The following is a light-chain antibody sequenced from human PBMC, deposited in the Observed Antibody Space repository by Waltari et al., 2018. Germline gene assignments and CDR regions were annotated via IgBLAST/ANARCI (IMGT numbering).Light chain of an antibody. CDR2: DVD. J-gene: IGLJ2*01. CDR3: CSYAGRYTSV. Sequence: QSALTQPRSVSGSPGQSVTLSCTGTNSDVGAYNYVSWYQQRPGKAPKLVSYDVDKRPAGVPDRFSGSKAGNPASLTISGLQTDDEADYYCCSYAGRYTSVFGGGTKVTVL. CDR1: NSDVGAYNY. V-gene: IGLV2-11*01.